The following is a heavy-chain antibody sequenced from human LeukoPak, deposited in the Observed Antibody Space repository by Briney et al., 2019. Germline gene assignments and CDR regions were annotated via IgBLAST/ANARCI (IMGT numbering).Heavy chain of an antibody. Sequence: GGSLRLSCAASGFSFNSYSMSWARQAPGKGLEWVSSISASGGRLDYADSVRGRFTISRDNPKNTLYLQMGSLTAEDTAVYYCGKNLQPVGHIYFDSWGQGTLVTVSS. V-gene: IGHV3-23*01. CDR1: GFSFNSYS. J-gene: IGHJ4*02. CDR2: ISASGGRL. CDR3: GKNLQPVGHIYFDS. D-gene: IGHD1-1*01.